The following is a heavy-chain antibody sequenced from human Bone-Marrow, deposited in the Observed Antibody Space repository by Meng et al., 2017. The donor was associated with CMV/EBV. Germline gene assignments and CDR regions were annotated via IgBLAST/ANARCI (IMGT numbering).Heavy chain of an antibody. J-gene: IGHJ4*02. CDR3: ARVGFGDDFWSGYYSAPIY. D-gene: IGHD3-3*01. V-gene: IGHV3-48*03. Sequence: GGSLRLSCAASGFTFSSYAMSWVRQAPGKGLEWVSYISSSGSTIYYADSVKGRFTISRDNAKNSLYLQMNSLRAEDTAVYYCARVGFGDDFWSGYYSAPIYWGQGTLVTVSS. CDR2: ISSSGSTI. CDR1: GFTFSSYA.